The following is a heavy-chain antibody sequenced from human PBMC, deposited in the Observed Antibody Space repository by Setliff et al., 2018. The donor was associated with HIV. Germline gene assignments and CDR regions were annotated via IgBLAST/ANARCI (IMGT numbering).Heavy chain of an antibody. J-gene: IGHJ4*02. CDR1: GFIFSGYS. CDR3: ARSTWFGSWYYFDY. CDR2: ISRSSDDI. V-gene: IGHV3-21*01. Sequence: GGSLRLSCVGSGFIFSGYSMNWVRQAPGKGLEWVSSISRSSDDIKYADSVKGRFTISRDNAKYSLFLQMNSLRAEDTAVYYCARSTWFGSWYYFDYWGQGTLVTVSS. D-gene: IGHD6-13*01.